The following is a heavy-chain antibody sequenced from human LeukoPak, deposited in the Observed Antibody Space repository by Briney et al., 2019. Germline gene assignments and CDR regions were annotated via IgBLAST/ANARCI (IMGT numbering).Heavy chain of an antibody. CDR1: GFTFNNYA. CDR3: ARVPSWIDY. J-gene: IGHJ4*02. CDR2: ITNSGDST. D-gene: IGHD2-2*01. Sequence: PGGSLRLSCAASGFTFNNYAMSWVRQAPGRGLEWVSSITNSGDSTYYADSVEGRFTISRDNSKNKLYLQMNSLRAEDTAVYYCARVPSWIDYWGQGTLVTVSS. V-gene: IGHV3-23*01.